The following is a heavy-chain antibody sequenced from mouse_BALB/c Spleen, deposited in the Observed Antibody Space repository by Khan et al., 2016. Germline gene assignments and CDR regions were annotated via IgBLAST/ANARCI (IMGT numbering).Heavy chain of an antibody. J-gene: IGHJ4*01. Sequence: EVQLVESGPGLVKPSQSLSLTCTVTGYSITSDYAWNWIRQFPGNKLEWMGYISYSGSTSYNPSLKSRISITRDTSKNQFFLQLNSVTTEDTATYYCAREEIHYYGYDAMDYWGQGTSVTVSS. V-gene: IGHV3-2*02. D-gene: IGHD1-2*01. CDR1: GYSITSDYA. CDR2: ISYSGST. CDR3: AREEIHYYGYDAMDY.